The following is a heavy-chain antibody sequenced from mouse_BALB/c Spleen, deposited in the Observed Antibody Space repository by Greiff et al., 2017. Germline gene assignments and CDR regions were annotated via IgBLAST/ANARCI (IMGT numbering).Heavy chain of an antibody. D-gene: IGHD1-1*01. CDR2: ISSGGST. Sequence: EVQRVESGGGLVKPGGSLKLSCAASGFTFSSYAMSWVRQTPEKRLEWVASISSGGSTYYPDSVKGRFTISRDNARNILYLQMSSLRSEDTAMYYCAREDYYGSNYFDYWGQGTTLTVSS. CDR3: AREDYYGSNYFDY. CDR1: GFTFSSYA. J-gene: IGHJ2*01. V-gene: IGHV5-6-5*01.